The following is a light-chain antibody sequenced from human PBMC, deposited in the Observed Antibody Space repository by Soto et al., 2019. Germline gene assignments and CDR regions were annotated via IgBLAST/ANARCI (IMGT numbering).Light chain of an antibody. J-gene: IGKJ1*01. CDR3: HQYYRTPRT. CDR1: QSVSSSY. V-gene: IGKV3-20*01. CDR2: GAS. Sequence: EIVLTQSPGTLSLSPGERATLSCRASQSVSSSYLAWYQQKPGQAPRLLIYGASSRATGTPDRFSGAGSATDFTLTISRLEPEDFAVYYCHQYYRTPRTFGQGTKVDIK.